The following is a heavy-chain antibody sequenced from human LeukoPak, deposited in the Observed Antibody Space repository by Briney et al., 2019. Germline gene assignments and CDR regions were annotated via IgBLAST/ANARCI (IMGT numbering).Heavy chain of an antibody. D-gene: IGHD2-2*01. CDR3: ASFSVVPAANP. J-gene: IGHJ5*02. V-gene: IGHV3-74*01. Sequence: PGGSLRLSCAASGFTFSSYWMHWVRQAPGKGLVCVSRINSDGSSTSYADSVKGRFTISRDNAKNTLYLQMNSLRAEDTAVYYCASFSVVPAANPWGQGTLVTVSS. CDR2: INSDGSST. CDR1: GFTFSSYW.